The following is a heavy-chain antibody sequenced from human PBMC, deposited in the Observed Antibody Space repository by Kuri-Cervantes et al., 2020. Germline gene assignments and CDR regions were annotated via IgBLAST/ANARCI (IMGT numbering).Heavy chain of an antibody. D-gene: IGHD4-17*01. V-gene: IGHV1-8*01. CDR1: GYTFTSYD. Sequence: ASVKVSCKASGYTFTSYDINWVRQATGQGLEWMGWMNPNSGNTGYAQKFQGRVTMTRNTSISTAYMELSSLRSEDTAVYYCARSAYGDYVPGYWGQGTLVTVSS. CDR2: MNPNSGNT. CDR3: ARSAYGDYVPGY. J-gene: IGHJ4*02.